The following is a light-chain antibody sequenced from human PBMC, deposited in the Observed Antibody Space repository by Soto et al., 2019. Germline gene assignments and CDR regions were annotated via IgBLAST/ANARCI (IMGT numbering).Light chain of an antibody. CDR3: QQYKSYSPRT. J-gene: IGKJ1*01. V-gene: IGKV1-5*01. CDR1: QTISNW. Sequence: DVQMTQSPSTLSASVGDRVTITCRASQTISNWLAWYQQRPGKAPQLLISDASRLESGVPSRFSGSGSGTEFTLTISSLQPDDSATYYCQQYKSYSPRTFGQG. CDR2: DAS.